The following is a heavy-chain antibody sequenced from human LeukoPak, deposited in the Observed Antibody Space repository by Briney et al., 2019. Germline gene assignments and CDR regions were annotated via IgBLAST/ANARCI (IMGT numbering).Heavy chain of an antibody. Sequence: PSETLSLTCTVSGGSISSSSYYWGWIRQPPGKGLEWIGSIYYSGSTYYNPSLKSRVTIFVDTSKNQFSLKLSSVTAADTSVYNCARHRMYYYDSSGRGVADAFDIWGQGTMVTVSS. D-gene: IGHD3-22*01. J-gene: IGHJ3*02. V-gene: IGHV4-39*01. CDR3: ARHRMYYYDSSGRGVADAFDI. CDR2: IYYSGST. CDR1: GGSISSSSYY.